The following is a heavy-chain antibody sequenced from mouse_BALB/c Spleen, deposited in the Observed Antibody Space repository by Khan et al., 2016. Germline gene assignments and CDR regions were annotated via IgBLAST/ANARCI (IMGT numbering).Heavy chain of an antibody. V-gene: IGHV9-3*02. Sequence: QIQLVQSGPELKKPGETVKISCKASGYTFTNYGMNWVKQAPGKGLKWMGWINTNTGEPTYAEDFKGRFAFSLEASASTAYLQINNLKNEDTDTYFCARRWLRRSYFDYWGQGTTLTVSS. CDR3: ARRWLRRSYFDY. CDR2: INTNTGEP. CDR1: GYTFTNYG. J-gene: IGHJ2*01. D-gene: IGHD2-2*01.